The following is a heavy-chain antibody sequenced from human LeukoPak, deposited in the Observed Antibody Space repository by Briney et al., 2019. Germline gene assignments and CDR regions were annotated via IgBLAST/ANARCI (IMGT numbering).Heavy chain of an antibody. Sequence: GGSLRLSCAASGFTFNSYALARVRQAPGKGLEWVSSISSSSSYIYYADSVKGRFTISRDNAKNSLYLQMNSLRAEDTAVYYCARSTAMVTFMVGYWGQGTLVTVSS. J-gene: IGHJ4*02. CDR3: ARSTAMVTFMVGY. CDR1: GFTFNSYA. V-gene: IGHV3-21*01. D-gene: IGHD5-18*01. CDR2: ISSSSSYI.